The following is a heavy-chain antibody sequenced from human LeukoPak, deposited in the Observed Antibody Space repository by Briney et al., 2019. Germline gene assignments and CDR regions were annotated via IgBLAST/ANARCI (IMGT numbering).Heavy chain of an antibody. CDR1: GFTFSDYY. J-gene: IGHJ6*02. V-gene: IGHV3-11*01. CDR2: ISSSGSTI. D-gene: IGHD3-9*01. CDR3: ARISGYDILTGYYPAADVYYYYGMDV. Sequence: GGSLRLSCAASGFTFSDYYMSWIRQAPGKGLEWVSYISSSGSTIYDADSVKGRFTISRDNAKNSLYLQMNSLRAEDTAVYYCARISGYDILTGYYPAADVYYYYGMDVWGQGTTVTVSS.